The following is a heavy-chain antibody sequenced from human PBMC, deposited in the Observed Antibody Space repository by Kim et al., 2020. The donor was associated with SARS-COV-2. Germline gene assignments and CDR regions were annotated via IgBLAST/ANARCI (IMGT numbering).Heavy chain of an antibody. CDR2: IYHSGST. J-gene: IGHJ4*02. V-gene: IGHV4-4*02. CDR1: GGSISSSNW. CDR3: ASRSITMIVVVNGGPRDRGYYFDY. Sequence: SETLSLTCAVSGGSISSSNWWSWVRQPPGKGLEWIGEIYHSGSTNYNPSLKSRVTISVDKSKNQFSLKLSSVTAADTAVYYCASRSITMIVVVNGGPRDRGYYFDYWGQGTLVTVSS. D-gene: IGHD3-22*01.